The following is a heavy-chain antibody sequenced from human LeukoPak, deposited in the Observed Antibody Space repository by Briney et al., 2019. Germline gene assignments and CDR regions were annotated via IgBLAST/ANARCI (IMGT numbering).Heavy chain of an antibody. CDR2: VSGSGRNS. D-gene: IGHD5-18*01. CDR3: AKDITWIQLCFDY. Sequence: TGGSLRLSCAASGFTFSSYVMTWVRQAPGKGLEWVSSVSGSGRNSYYADSVKGRFTISRDNSKNTLYLQMNSLRAGDTALYYCAKDITWIQLCFDYWGQGTLVTVSS. V-gene: IGHV3-23*01. J-gene: IGHJ4*02. CDR1: GFTFSSYV.